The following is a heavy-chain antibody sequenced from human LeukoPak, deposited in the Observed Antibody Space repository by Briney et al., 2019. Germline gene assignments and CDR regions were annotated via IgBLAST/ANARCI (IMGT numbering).Heavy chain of an antibody. V-gene: IGHV4-30-4*08. Sequence: PSETLSLACTVSGGSLSSGDYYWSWIRQPPGKGLEWIVYIYHSGNTYYNPPLKSRLTISVDTPRNQFSLKMRSVTAADTAVYYCARGGTRITIVGVVINDFDYWGQGTLVTVSS. CDR1: GGSLSSGDYY. J-gene: IGHJ4*02. CDR3: ARGGTRITIVGVVINDFDY. CDR2: IYHSGNT. D-gene: IGHD3-3*01.